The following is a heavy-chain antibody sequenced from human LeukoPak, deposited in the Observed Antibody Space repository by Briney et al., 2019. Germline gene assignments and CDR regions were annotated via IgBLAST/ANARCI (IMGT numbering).Heavy chain of an antibody. D-gene: IGHD1-1*01. CDR3: ARWTTSLDY. Sequence: GGSLRLSCAASGFTFGTYAMHWVRQAPGKGLEWVAVISNDGSNKYYADSVKGRFTISRDNSKNTLYLQMNSLRPEDTAVYYCARWTTSLDYWGQGTLVTVSS. CDR1: GFTFGTYA. CDR2: ISNDGSNK. J-gene: IGHJ4*02. V-gene: IGHV3-30-3*01.